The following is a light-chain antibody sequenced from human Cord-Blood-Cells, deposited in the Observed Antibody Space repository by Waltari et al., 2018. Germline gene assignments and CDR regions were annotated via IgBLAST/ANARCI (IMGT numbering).Light chain of an antibody. CDR3: CSYAGSYTLV. J-gene: IGLJ2*01. V-gene: IGLV2-11*01. Sequence: QSALTQPRSVSGSPGQSVTISCTGTSSDVGGYNYVSCYQQHPGKAPTLMIYDVSKRPAGVPDRFSGSKSGNTASLTISGLQAEDEADYYCCSYAGSYTLVFGGGTKLTVL. CDR1: SSDVGGYNY. CDR2: DVS.